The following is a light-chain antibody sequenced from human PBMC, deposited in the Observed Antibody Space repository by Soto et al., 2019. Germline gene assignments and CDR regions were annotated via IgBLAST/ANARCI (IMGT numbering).Light chain of an antibody. Sequence: QAVVTQPPSVSGAPGQRVTISCTGSSSKIGTGYDVHWYQQLPGTAPKLLIYVNNNRPSGVPDRFSGSKSGTSASLAITGLQAEDEAAYYCQSYDNALSAWVFGGGTKLTVL. CDR1: SSKIGTGYD. CDR3: QSYDNALSAWV. V-gene: IGLV1-40*01. CDR2: VNN. J-gene: IGLJ3*02.